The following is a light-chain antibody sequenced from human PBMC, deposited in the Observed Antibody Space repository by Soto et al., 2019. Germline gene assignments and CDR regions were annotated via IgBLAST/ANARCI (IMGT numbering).Light chain of an antibody. Sequence: QSALTQPASVSGSPGQSITIACTGTSSDIGGYNFVSWYQQHPGKAPKLLIYDVGNRPSGVSNRFSGSKSGNTASLTISGLQAEDEAHYYCNSYRTVSTYVFGTGTKAHRP. V-gene: IGLV2-14*01. CDR2: DVG. CDR3: NSYRTVSTYV. CDR1: SSDIGGYNF. J-gene: IGLJ1*01.